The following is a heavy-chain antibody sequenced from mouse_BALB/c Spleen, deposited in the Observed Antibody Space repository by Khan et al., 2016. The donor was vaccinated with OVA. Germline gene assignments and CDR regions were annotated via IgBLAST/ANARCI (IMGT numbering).Heavy chain of an antibody. Sequence: EVQLQESGPGLVKPSQSLSLTCTVTGYSITSDYAWNWIRQFPGNKLEWMGYISYSGSTSYNPSLKSRISITRDTSKNQFFLQLNSVTTEDTATXYWARAGDYEAWFAYWGQGTLVTVSA. CDR3: ARAGDYEAWFAY. CDR1: GYSITSDYA. V-gene: IGHV3-2*02. CDR2: ISYSGST. D-gene: IGHD2-13*01. J-gene: IGHJ3*01.